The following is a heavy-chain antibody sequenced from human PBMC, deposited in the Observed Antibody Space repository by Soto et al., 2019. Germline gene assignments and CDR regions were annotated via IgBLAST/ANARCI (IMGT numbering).Heavy chain of an antibody. CDR3: AQSSVRGVIIGGY. V-gene: IGHV1-2*04. J-gene: IGHJ4*02. CDR1: GYTFTGYY. Sequence: ASVKVSCKASGYTFTGYYMHWVRQAPGQGLEWMGWINPNSGGTNYAQKFQGWVTMTRDTSISTAYMELSRLRSDDTAVYYCAQSSVRGVIIGGYWGQGTLVTVSS. CDR2: INPNSGGT. D-gene: IGHD3-10*01.